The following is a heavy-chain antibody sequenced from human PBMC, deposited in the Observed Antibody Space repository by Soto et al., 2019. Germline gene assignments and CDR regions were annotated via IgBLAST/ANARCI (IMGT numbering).Heavy chain of an antibody. Sequence: GGSLRLSCAASGFTFSSYSMNWVRQAPGKGLEWVSYISSSSSTIYYADSVKGRFTISRDNAKNSLYLQMNSLRAEDTAVYYCARDQTECSGGSCHRYYYYYYMDVWGKGTTVTVSS. CDR1: GFTFSSYS. D-gene: IGHD2-15*01. CDR3: ARDQTECSGGSCHRYYYYYYMDV. CDR2: ISSSSSTI. J-gene: IGHJ6*03. V-gene: IGHV3-48*01.